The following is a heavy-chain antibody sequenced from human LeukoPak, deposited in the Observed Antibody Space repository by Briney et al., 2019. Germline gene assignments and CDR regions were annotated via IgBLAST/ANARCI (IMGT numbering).Heavy chain of an antibody. V-gene: IGHV4-30-4*08. J-gene: IGHJ5*02. CDR3: ARCKSDWFDP. CDR2: IYYSGST. Sequence: SETLSLTCTVSGGSVSSADYYWSWIRQHPGKGLEWIGYIYYSGSTYYNPSLKSRVTISVDTSKNQFSLKLSSVTAADTAVYYCARCKSDWFDPWGQGTLVTVSS. CDR1: GGSVSSADYY.